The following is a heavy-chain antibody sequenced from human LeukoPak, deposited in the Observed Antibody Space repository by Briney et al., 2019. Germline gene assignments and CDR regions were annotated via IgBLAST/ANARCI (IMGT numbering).Heavy chain of an antibody. V-gene: IGHV3-21*01. CDR3: ARDYDILTGSIFPYYGMDV. CDR2: ISSSSSYI. J-gene: IGHJ6*02. D-gene: IGHD3-9*01. Sequence: GGSLRLSCAASGFTFSSYSMNWVRQAPGKGLEWVSSISSSSSYIYYADSVKGRFTISRDNAKNSLYLQMNSLRAEDTAVYYCARDYDILTGSIFPYYGMDVWGQGTTVTVSS. CDR1: GFTFSSYS.